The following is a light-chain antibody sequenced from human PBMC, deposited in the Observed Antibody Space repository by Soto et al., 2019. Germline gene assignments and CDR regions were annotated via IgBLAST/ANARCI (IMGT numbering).Light chain of an antibody. CDR1: QSVSSN. Sequence: EIVMTQSPATLSVSPGERATLSCRASQSVSSNVAWYQQKPGQAPRLLIYGASTRATGIPGRFSGSGSGTEFALTISSLQSEDLAIYYCQQYNSWSSITFGQGTRLEIK. V-gene: IGKV3-15*01. J-gene: IGKJ5*01. CDR2: GAS. CDR3: QQYNSWSSIT.